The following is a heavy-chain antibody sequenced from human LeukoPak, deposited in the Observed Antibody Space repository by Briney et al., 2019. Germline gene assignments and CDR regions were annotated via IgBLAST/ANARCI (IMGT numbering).Heavy chain of an antibody. CDR1: GGSISSSSYY. CDR2: IYYSGST. D-gene: IGHD6-19*01. Sequence: PSETLSLTCTVSGGSISSSSYYWGWIRQPPGKGLEWIGSIYYSGSTYYNPSLKSRVTISVDTSKNQFSLKLSSVTAADTAVYYCARAAVAEFDYWGQGTLVTASS. CDR3: ARAAVAEFDY. J-gene: IGHJ4*02. V-gene: IGHV4-39*07.